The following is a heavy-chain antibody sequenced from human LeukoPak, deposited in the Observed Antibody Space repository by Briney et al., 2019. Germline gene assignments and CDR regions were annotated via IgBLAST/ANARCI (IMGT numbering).Heavy chain of an antibody. Sequence: SVKVFCKASGGTFSSYAISWVRQAPGQGLEWMGWMNPNSGNTGYAQEFQGRVTMTRNTSISTAYMELSSLRSEDTAVYYCARGPYSGSSYYYYMDVWGKGTTVTVSS. CDR1: GGTFSSYA. D-gene: IGHD1-26*01. CDR2: MNPNSGNT. J-gene: IGHJ6*03. V-gene: IGHV1-8*02. CDR3: ARGPYSGSSYYYYMDV.